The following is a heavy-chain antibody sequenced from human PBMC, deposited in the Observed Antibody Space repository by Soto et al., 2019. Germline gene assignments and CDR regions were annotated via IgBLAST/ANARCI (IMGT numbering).Heavy chain of an antibody. J-gene: IGHJ6*02. V-gene: IGHV4-31*03. CDR3: AREMPEPNNASGCMDV. CDR1: GGSISSGGYY. D-gene: IGHD3-16*01. CDR2: IYYSGST. Sequence: SETLSLTCTVSGGSISSGGYYWSWIRQHPGKGLEWIGYIYYSGSTYYNPSLKSRVTISVDTSKNQFSLKLSSVTAADTAVYYCAREMPEPNNASGCMDVWGQGNTVTVS.